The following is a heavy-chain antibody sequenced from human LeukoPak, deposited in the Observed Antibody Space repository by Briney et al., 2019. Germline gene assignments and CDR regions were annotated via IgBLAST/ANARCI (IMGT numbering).Heavy chain of an antibody. CDR1: GGSVSSGSYY. CDR3: ARDPGSGWPFFDY. J-gene: IGHJ4*02. V-gene: IGHV4-61*01. D-gene: IGHD6-19*01. Sequence: SETLSLTCTVSGGSVSSGSYYWSWIRQPPGKGLEWIGYIYYSGSTNYNPSLKSRVTISVDTSKNQFSLKLSSVTAADTAVYYCARDPGSGWPFFDYWGQGTLVTVSS. CDR2: IYYSGST.